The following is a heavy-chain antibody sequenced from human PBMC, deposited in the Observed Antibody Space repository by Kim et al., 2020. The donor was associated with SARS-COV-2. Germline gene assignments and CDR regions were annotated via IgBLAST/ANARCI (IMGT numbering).Heavy chain of an antibody. CDR3: ARGGYLYSSGWYTVRVDYPLLDY. Sequence: ASVKVSCKASGYTFTSYGISWVRQAPGQGLEWMGWISAYNGNTNYAQKLQGRVTMTTDTSTSTAYMELRSLRSDDTAVYYCARGGYLYSSGWYTVRVDYPLLDYRGQGTLVTVSS. J-gene: IGHJ4*02. D-gene: IGHD6-19*01. V-gene: IGHV1-18*01. CDR1: GYTFTSYG. CDR2: ISAYNGNT.